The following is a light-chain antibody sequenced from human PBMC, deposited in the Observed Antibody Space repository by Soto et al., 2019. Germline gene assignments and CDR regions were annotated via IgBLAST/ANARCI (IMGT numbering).Light chain of an antibody. Sequence: DIQLTQSPSFLSASVGDIVTINFRASQGISSYLAWYQQKPGKAPKLLIYAASTLQSGVPSRFSGSGFGTDFTLTISSLQPDDFATYYCQQSYSTPRTFGQGTKVDIK. CDR2: AAS. CDR3: QQSYSTPRT. V-gene: IGKV1-9*01. CDR1: QGISSY. J-gene: IGKJ1*01.